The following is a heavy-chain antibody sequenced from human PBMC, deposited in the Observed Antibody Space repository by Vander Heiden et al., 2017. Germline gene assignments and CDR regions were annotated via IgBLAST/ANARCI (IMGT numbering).Heavy chain of an antibody. J-gene: IGHJ4*02. CDR3: AREVMITFGGVIALYYFDY. CDR2: IYTSGST. V-gene: IGHV4-4*07. CDR1: GGSISSYY. Sequence: QVQLQESGPGLVKPSETLSLTCTVSGGSISSYYWSWIRQPAGKGLEWIGRIYTSGSTNYNPSLKRRVTMSVDTSKNQFSLKLSSVTAADTAVYYCAREVMITFGGVIALYYFDYWGQGTLVTVSS. D-gene: IGHD3-16*02.